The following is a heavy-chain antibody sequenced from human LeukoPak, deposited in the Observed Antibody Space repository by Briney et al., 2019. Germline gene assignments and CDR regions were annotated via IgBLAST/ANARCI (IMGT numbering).Heavy chain of an antibody. Sequence: ASVKASCKASGYTFTRYGISWVRQAPGHRLEWMGWISAYNGNTNYAQKLQGRVTMTTDTSTSTAYLELRSVRADDTAVYYCARDTFFGLAVAGTDAFDIWGKGTMVTVS. CDR3: ARDTFFGLAVAGTDAFDI. D-gene: IGHD6-19*01. V-gene: IGHV1-18*01. CDR1: GYTFTRYG. CDR2: ISAYNGNT. J-gene: IGHJ3*02.